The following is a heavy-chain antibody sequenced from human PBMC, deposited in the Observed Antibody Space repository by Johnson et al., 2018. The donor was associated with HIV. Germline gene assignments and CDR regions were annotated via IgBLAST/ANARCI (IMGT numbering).Heavy chain of an antibody. CDR2: IYSGGST. V-gene: IGHV3-66*01. D-gene: IGHD3-16*01. Sequence: VQLVESGGGLVQPGGSLRLSCAASGFIFSDSWMHWVRQAPGKGLVWVSVIYSGGSTYYADSVKGRFTISRDNSKNTLYLQMNSLRAEDTAVYYCAKDWADQDVFDIWGQGTMVTVSS. CDR1: GFIFSDSW. J-gene: IGHJ3*02. CDR3: AKDWADQDVFDI.